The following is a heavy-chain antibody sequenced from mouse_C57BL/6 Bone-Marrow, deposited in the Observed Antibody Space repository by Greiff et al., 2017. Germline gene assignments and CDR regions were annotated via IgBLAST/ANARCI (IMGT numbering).Heavy chain of an antibody. Sequence: QVQLQQPGAELVKPGASVKLSCKASGYTFTSYWMQWVNQRPGQGLEWIGEIYPSDSYTNYNQKFKGKATLPVDTSSSTAYMQLSSLTSEDSAVYCGTIEGITYAMDYWGQGTSVTVSS. CDR2: IYPSDSYT. V-gene: IGHV1-50*01. J-gene: IGHJ4*01. CDR1: GYTFTSYW. CDR3: TIEGITYAMDY.